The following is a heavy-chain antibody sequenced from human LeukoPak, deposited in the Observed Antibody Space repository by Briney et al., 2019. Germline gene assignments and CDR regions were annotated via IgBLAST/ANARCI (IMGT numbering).Heavy chain of an antibody. J-gene: IGHJ5*02. Sequence: SGTLSLTCTVSGGSISSSSYYWGWIRQPPGKGLEWIGSIYYSGSTYYNPSLKSRVTISVDTSMNQFSLKLSFVTTADTAVYYCARALGYCSGGSCTRGYNWFDPWGQGTLVTVPS. CDR1: GGSISSSSYY. CDR2: IYYSGST. V-gene: IGHV4-39*01. CDR3: ARALGYCSGGSCTRGYNWFDP. D-gene: IGHD2-15*01.